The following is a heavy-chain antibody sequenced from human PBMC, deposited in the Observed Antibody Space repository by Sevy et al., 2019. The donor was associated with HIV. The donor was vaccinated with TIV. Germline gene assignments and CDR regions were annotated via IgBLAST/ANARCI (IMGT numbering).Heavy chain of an antibody. D-gene: IGHD6-13*01. CDR3: AGEARSTYHGLLYY. CDR1: GYTFTDNY. V-gene: IGHV1-2*06. Sequence: ASVKVSCKTFGYTFTDNYIHWVRQAPGQGLEWMGRFNPLSGGTKSAQQFQGTVTMTRDTSISTAYMEVSRLTFDDTAVYFWAGEARSTYHGLLYYWGQGSLVTGSS. J-gene: IGHJ4*02. CDR2: FNPLSGGT.